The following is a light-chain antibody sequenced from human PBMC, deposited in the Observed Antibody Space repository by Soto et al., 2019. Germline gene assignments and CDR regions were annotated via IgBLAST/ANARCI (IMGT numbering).Light chain of an antibody. CDR3: SSYTATTRL. Sequence: QSALTQPASVSGSPGQSITISCTGTSSAIGSNNYVSWFQQRPGKAPTHIIYEVSNRPSGVSTHFSGSKSGNTASLTISGLLPEDEAEYYCSSYTATTRLFGGGTKLTVL. J-gene: IGLJ3*02. CDR2: EVS. CDR1: SSAIGSNNY. V-gene: IGLV2-14*01.